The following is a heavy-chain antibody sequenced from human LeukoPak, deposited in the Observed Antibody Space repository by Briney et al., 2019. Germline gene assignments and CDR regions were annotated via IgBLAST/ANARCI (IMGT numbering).Heavy chain of an antibody. CDR3: ARSYGGNFFDY. D-gene: IGHD4-23*01. J-gene: IGHJ4*02. Sequence: GGSLRLSCAASGFNFSSFGMHWVRQAPGKGLEWVAFSRYNGIETYFADSVKGRFTISRDNSKNTLYLQINGPRGDDSAVYFCARSYGGNFFDYWGQGTLVTVSS. V-gene: IGHV3-30*02. CDR1: GFNFSSFG. CDR2: SRYNGIET.